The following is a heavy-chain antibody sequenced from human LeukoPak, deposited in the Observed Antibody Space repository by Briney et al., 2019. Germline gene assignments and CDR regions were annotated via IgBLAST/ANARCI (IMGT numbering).Heavy chain of an antibody. Sequence: GGSLRLSCAASGFTFSSYAMSWVRQAPGKGLEWVSAISGSGGSTYYADSVKGRFTISRDNSKNTLYLQMNSLRAEDTAVSYCARASSTVTAYYGMDVWGQGTTVTVSS. CDR2: ISGSGGST. J-gene: IGHJ6*02. CDR1: GFTFSSYA. V-gene: IGHV3-23*01. D-gene: IGHD4-17*01. CDR3: ARASSTVTAYYGMDV.